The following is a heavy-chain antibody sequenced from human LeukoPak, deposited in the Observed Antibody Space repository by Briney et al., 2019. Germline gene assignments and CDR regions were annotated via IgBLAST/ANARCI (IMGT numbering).Heavy chain of an antibody. CDR1: VFTFSSYA. Sequence: GRSLRLSCAASVFTFSSYAMHCVRQAPGKGLEWVAVISYDGSNKYYADSVKGRFTISRDNSKNTLYLQMNSLRAEDTAVYYCARERGHCSGGSCYGAFDYWGQGTLVTVSS. CDR2: ISYDGSNK. CDR3: ARERGHCSGGSCYGAFDY. V-gene: IGHV3-30*04. D-gene: IGHD2-15*01. J-gene: IGHJ4*02.